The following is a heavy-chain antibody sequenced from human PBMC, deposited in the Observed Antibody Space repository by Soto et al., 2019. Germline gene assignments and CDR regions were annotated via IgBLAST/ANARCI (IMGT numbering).Heavy chain of an antibody. J-gene: IGHJ4*02. Sequence: PGGSLRLSCAASGFTFSTTWMSWVRQAPGKGLEWVGRIKSKTDGGTTDYAAPVKGRFTISRDDSENTLYLQMDSLRPEDTAVYYCTTAMRDSSSWCDNWGQGTLVTVSS. CDR3: TTAMRDSSSWCDN. V-gene: IGHV3-15*01. CDR1: GFTFSTTW. CDR2: IKSKTDGGTT. D-gene: IGHD6-13*01.